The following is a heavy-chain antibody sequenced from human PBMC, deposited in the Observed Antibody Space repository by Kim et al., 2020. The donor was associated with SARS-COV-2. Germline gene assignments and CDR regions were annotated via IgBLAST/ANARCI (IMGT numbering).Heavy chain of an antibody. Sequence: YSGGSTYYEDYVKGRFTISRHNSKNTLYLQMNSVRAEDTAVYYCARLTGYWGQGTLVTVSS. J-gene: IGHJ4*02. V-gene: IGHV3-53*04. CDR3: ARLTGY. CDR2: YSGGST.